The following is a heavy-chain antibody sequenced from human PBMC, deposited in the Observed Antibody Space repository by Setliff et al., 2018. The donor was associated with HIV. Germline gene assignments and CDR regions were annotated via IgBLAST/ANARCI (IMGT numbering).Heavy chain of an antibody. CDR1: GYTFTGYY. J-gene: IGHJ5*02. CDR3: ARGPHDSVWGSFRYTIDL. V-gene: IGHV1-69*10. Sequence: GASVKVSCKASGYTFTGYYMHWVRQAPGQGLDWMGGIIPILGIPNYAQKFQDRVSISADESTNTAFMEITSLRSDDTAVYHCARGPHDSVWGSFRYTIDLWGQGTLVTVSS. CDR2: IIPILGIP. D-gene: IGHD3-16*02.